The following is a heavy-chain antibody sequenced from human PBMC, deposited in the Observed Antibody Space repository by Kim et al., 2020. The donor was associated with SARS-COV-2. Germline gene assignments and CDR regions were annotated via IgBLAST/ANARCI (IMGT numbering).Heavy chain of an antibody. J-gene: IGHJ3*02. CDR3: AREGITIFGTHAFDI. D-gene: IGHD3-9*01. V-gene: IGHV4-4*06. Sequence: QPALKSRVTMSVDTSKKQFTRKLSSVTAADTAVYYCAREGITIFGTHAFDIWGQGTMVTVSS.